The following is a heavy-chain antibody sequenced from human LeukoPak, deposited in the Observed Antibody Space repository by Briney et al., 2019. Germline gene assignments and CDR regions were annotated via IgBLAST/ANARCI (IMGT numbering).Heavy chain of an antibody. J-gene: IGHJ4*02. V-gene: IGHV4-31*03. CDR2: IYYSGST. CDR1: GGSISGGGYY. Sequence: SETLSLTCTVSGGSISGGGYYWSWIRQHPGKGLEWIGYIYYSGSTYYNPSLKSRVTISVDTSKNQFSLKLSSVTAADTAVYYCARAPVATPSEFDYWGQGTLVTVSS. D-gene: IGHD5-12*01. CDR3: ARAPVATPSEFDY.